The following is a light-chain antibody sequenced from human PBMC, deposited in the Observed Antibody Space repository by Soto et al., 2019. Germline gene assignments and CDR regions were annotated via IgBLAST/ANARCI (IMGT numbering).Light chain of an antibody. CDR2: DAA. CDR3: QQYNSYCT. Sequence: DIHMTQSPSTLSASVGDRVTITCRASQSISSWLAWYQQKPGKAPKLLIYDAASLESGVPSRFSGSGSGTEFTLTISSLQPDDFATYYCQQYNSYCTFGQGTKVDI. CDR1: QSISSW. V-gene: IGKV1-5*01. J-gene: IGKJ1*01.